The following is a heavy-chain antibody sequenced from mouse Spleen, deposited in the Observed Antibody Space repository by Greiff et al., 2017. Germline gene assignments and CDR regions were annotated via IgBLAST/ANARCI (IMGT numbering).Heavy chain of an antibody. CDR1: GFSLTSYG. CDR3: ARNYGNYGLYAMDY. V-gene: IGHV2-6*02. D-gene: IGHD2-1*01. Sequence: QVQLQQSGPGLVAPSQSLSITCTVSGFSLTSYGVHWVRQPPGKGLEWLVVIWSDGSTTYNSALKSRLSISKDNSKSQVFLKMNSLQTDDTAMYYCARNYGNYGLYAMDYWGQGTSVTVSS. J-gene: IGHJ4*01. CDR2: IWSDGST.